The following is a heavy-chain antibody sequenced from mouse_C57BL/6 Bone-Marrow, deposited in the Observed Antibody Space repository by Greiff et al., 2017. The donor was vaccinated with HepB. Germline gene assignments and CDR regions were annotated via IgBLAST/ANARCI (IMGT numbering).Heavy chain of an antibody. Sequence: VKLQESGAELARPGASVKLSCKASGYTFTSYGISWVKQRTGQGLEWIGEIYPRSGNTYYNEKFKGKATLTADKSSSTAYMELRSLTSEDSAVYCCARGPYYYGSSYFYAMDYWGQGTSVTVSS. D-gene: IGHD1-1*01. CDR3: ARGPYYYGSSYFYAMDY. V-gene: IGHV1-81*01. CDR2: IYPRSGNT. CDR1: GYTFTSYG. J-gene: IGHJ4*01.